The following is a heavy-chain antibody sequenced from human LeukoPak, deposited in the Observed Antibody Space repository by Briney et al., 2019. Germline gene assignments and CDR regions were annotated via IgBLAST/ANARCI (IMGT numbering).Heavy chain of an antibody. D-gene: IGHD6-13*01. V-gene: IGHV3-7*01. J-gene: IGHJ4*02. CDR2: IKQDGSEE. CDR3: ARVRYGSSWSYFDY. CDR1: GFTFSSYW. Sequence: GGSLRLSCAASGFTFSSYWMSWVRQAPGKGLEWVANIKQDGSEEYYVDSVKGRFTISRDNAKNSLYLQMNSLRAEDTAVYYCARVRYGSSWSYFDYWGQGTLVTVSS.